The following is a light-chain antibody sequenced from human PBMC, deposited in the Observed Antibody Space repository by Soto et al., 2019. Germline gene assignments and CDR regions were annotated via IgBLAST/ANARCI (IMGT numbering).Light chain of an antibody. V-gene: IGKV3-15*01. CDR2: GAS. Sequence: EIVMTQSPATLSVSPGERATLSCRASQTVSSNLGWYQQKPGQAPRLLIYGASTRATGIPARFSGSGSGTDFTLNILSLQSEDSAVSYCQQYHNWPPYTFGQGTKLEIK. J-gene: IGKJ2*01. CDR3: QQYHNWPPYT. CDR1: QTVSSN.